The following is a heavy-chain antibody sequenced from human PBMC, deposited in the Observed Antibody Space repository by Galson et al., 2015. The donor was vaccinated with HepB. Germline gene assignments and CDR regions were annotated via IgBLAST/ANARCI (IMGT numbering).Heavy chain of an antibody. V-gene: IGHV1-69*13. CDR2: ITPVFGSP. J-gene: IGHJ6*03. D-gene: IGHD2-21*01. CDR1: GDSFLSYA. CDR3: ARAQSDTARYSYHHMDV. Sequence: SVKVSCKASGDSFLSYAISWVRQAPGQGLEWVGGITPVFGSPDYAQKLQGRLTISADESSSTVFMELSSLRSEDTAVYYCARAQSDTARYSYHHMDVWGMGTSVTVSS.